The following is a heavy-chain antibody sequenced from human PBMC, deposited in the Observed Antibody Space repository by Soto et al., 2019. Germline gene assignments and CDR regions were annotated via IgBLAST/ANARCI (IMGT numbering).Heavy chain of an antibody. CDR3: ASIAASGRGWDV. CDR1: GFTFSSYW. Sequence: EVQLVESGGGLVQPGGSLRLSCVDSGFTFSSYWMSWVRQAPVKGLEWVGNIKQDGSEENYVDSVKGRFTISRDNAKNSMYLQMNSLRAEDTAVYYCASIAASGRGWDVWGQGNTVVVSS. V-gene: IGHV3-7*01. J-gene: IGHJ6*02. D-gene: IGHD6-13*01. CDR2: IKQDGSEE.